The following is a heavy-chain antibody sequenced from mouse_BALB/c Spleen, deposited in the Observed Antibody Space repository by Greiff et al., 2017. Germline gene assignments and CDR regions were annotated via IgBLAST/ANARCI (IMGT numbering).Heavy chain of an antibody. CDR3: ARRDYGYGAMDY. CDR1: GYSITSDYA. CDR2: ISYSGST. V-gene: IGHV3-2*02. Sequence: EVKLVESGPGLVKPSQSLSLTCTVTGYSITSDYAWNWIRQFPGNQLEWMGYISYSGSTSYNPSLKSRISITRDTSKNQFFLQLNSVTTEDTATYYCARRDYGYGAMDYWGQGTSVTVSS. J-gene: IGHJ4*01. D-gene: IGHD1-2*01.